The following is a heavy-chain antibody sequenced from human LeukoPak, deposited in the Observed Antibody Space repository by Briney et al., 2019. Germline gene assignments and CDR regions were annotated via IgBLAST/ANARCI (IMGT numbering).Heavy chain of an antibody. D-gene: IGHD6-19*01. CDR2: IYSGGST. Sequence: PGGSLRLSYAASGFTVSSNYMSWVRQAPGKGLEWVSVIYSGGSTYYADSVKGRFTISRDNSKNTLYLQMNSLRAEDTAVYYCARDRGSGWPTFDYWGQGTLVTVSS. V-gene: IGHV3-53*01. CDR3: ARDRGSGWPTFDY. J-gene: IGHJ4*02. CDR1: GFTVSSNY.